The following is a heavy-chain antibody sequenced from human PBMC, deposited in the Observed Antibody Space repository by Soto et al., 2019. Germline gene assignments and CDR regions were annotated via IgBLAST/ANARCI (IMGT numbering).Heavy chain of an antibody. Sequence: QVQLVESGGGVVQPGRSLRLSCAASGFTFSSYGMHWVRQAPGKGLEWVAVIWYDGSNKYYADSVKGRFTISRDNSKNTLYLQMNSLRAEDTAVYYCARETYSSSWYSAFDIWGQGTMVTVSS. CDR3: ARETYSSSWYSAFDI. J-gene: IGHJ3*02. D-gene: IGHD6-13*01. CDR1: GFTFSSYG. CDR2: IWYDGSNK. V-gene: IGHV3-33*01.